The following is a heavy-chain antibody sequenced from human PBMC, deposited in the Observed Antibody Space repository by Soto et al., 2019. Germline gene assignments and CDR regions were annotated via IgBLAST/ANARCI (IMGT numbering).Heavy chain of an antibody. V-gene: IGHV4-4*02. CDR1: GGSISTSNW. Sequence: QVQLQESGPGLVKPSGTLSLTCAVSGGSISTSNWWSWVRQPPGKGLEWIGEVYRTGSTNYNPSLQSRVIVALGKAKVQPALEPECINAADTAVYNCASARPSSAAAGIFDCWGQGALVTVSS. CDR3: ASARPSSAAAGIFDC. D-gene: IGHD6-13*01. CDR2: VYRTGST. J-gene: IGHJ4*02.